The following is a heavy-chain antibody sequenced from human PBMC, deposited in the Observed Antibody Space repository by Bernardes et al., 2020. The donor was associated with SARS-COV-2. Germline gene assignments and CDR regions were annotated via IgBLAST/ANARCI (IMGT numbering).Heavy chain of an antibody. CDR3: ARDRGWNGYPNSYYYYGMDV. Sequence: GGSLRLSCTSSGFSFRAYWMSWVRQAPGKGLEWVANIKEDGNEKYYVDSVKGRFTISRDNAKNSLYLQMNSLTVEDAAIYYCARDRGWNGYPNSYYYYGMDVRGQGTTVTVSS. CDR2: IKEDGNEK. D-gene: IGHD3-3*01. J-gene: IGHJ6*02. V-gene: IGHV3-7*01. CDR1: GFSFRAYW.